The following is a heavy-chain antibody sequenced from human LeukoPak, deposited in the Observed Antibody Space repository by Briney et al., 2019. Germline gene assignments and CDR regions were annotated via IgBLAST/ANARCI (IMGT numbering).Heavy chain of an antibody. CDR1: GGSISSYY. CDR2: IYYSGST. V-gene: IGHV4-59*08. J-gene: IGHJ4*02. D-gene: IGHD5-18*01. CDR3: ARQGRRGYSYGLDY. Sequence: SSETLSLTRTVSGGSISSYYWSWIRQPPGKGLEWIGYIYYSGSTNYNPSLKSRVTISVDTSKNQFSLKLSSVTAADTAVYYCARQGRRGYSYGLDYWGQGTLVTVSS.